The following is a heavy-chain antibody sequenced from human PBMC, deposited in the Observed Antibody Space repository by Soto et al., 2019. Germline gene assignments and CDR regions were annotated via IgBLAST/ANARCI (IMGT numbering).Heavy chain of an antibody. D-gene: IGHD2-15*01. Sequence: EVQLVQSGADIKKPGESLKISCKGVGYKFGSAWIGWVRQMPGKGLEWMGIIKPGTSDIRYSPSCRGHVTIPADEAVSTAYLQWSSLKAWDTAMYYCARQLTHFCDSWGQGTLVTVYS. CDR1: GYKFGSAW. V-gene: IGHV5-51*01. CDR3: ARQLTHFCDS. CDR2: IKPGTSDI. J-gene: IGHJ4*02.